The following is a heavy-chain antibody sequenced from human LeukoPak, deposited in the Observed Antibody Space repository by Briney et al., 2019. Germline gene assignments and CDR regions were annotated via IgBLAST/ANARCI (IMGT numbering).Heavy chain of an antibody. Sequence: GGSLRLSCAASGFTFSNYWMTWVRQAPGKGLEWVANVKQDGSATYYVDSVKGRFTISRDNAKTSLYLQMNSLRAEDTAVYYCASIHSRVYGMDVWGQGTTVTVSS. CDR1: GFTFSNYW. V-gene: IGHV3-7*01. J-gene: IGHJ6*02. D-gene: IGHD2-21*01. CDR3: ASIHSRVYGMDV. CDR2: VKQDGSAT.